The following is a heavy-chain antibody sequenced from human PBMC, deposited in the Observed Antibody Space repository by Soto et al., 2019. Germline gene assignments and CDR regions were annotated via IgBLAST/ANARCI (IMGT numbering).Heavy chain of an antibody. CDR3: ARTTRSYYYYGMDV. CDR1: GGSFSGYY. CDR2: INHSGST. V-gene: IGHV4-34*01. D-gene: IGHD3-10*01. J-gene: IGHJ6*02. Sequence: PSETLSLTCAVYGGSFSGYYWSWIRQPPGKGLEWIGEINHSGSTNYNPSLKSRVTISVDTSKNQLSLKLSSVTAADTAVYYCARTTRSYYYYGMDVWGQGTTVTVSS.